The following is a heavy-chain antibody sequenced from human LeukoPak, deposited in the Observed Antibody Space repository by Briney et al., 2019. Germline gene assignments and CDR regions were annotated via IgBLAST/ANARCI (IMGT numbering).Heavy chain of an antibody. D-gene: IGHD1-1*01. Sequence: PGGSLRLSCAASGFTFSSYAMNWVRQAPGKGLEWVSGIRGSGDTTYYADSVKGRFSISRDNSKNTVYLQMNSLRAEDTAVYYCAKVSPTGRAFDCWGQGTLVTVSS. J-gene: IGHJ4*02. CDR2: IRGSGDTT. V-gene: IGHV3-23*01. CDR1: GFTFSSYA. CDR3: AKVSPTGRAFDC.